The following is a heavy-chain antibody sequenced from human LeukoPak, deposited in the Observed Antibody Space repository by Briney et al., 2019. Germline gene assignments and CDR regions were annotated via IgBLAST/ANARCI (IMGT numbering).Heavy chain of an antibody. CDR3: ARGIAARPPFYYYYYMDV. CDR2: INHSGST. CDR1: GGSFSGYY. V-gene: IGHV4-34*01. D-gene: IGHD6-6*01. Sequence: PSETLSLTCAVYGGSFSGYYWSWIRQPPGKGLEWIGEINHSGSTNYNPSLKSRVTISVVTSKNQFPLKLSSVTAADTAVYYCARGIAARPPFYYYYYMDVWGKGTTVTVSS. J-gene: IGHJ6*03.